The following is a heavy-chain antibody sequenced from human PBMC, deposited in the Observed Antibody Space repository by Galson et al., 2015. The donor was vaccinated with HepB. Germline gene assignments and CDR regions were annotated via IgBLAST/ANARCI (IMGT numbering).Heavy chain of an antibody. J-gene: IGHJ6*03. V-gene: IGHV5-10-1*01. Sequence: QSGAEVKKPGESLRISCKGSGYSFTSYWISWVRQMPGKGLEWMGRIDPSDSYTNYSPSFQGHVTISADKSISTAYLQWSSLKASDTAMYYCARQSAHSSSWDLNYYYYMDVWGKGTTVTVSS. CDR1: GYSFTSYW. CDR3: ARQSAHSSSWDLNYYYYMDV. CDR2: IDPSDSYT. D-gene: IGHD6-13*01.